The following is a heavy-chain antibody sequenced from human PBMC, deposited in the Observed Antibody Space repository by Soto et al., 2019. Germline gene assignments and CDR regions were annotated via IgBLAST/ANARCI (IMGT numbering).Heavy chain of an antibody. Sequence: PGGSLRLSCAASGFTFSSYAMSWVRQAPGEGLEWVSSISGSGGSTNYADSVKGRFTISRDNSKNTVFLQMNSLRAEDTAVYYCANDAFGVWFGELLSFDYWGQGALVTVSS. CDR2: ISGSGGST. J-gene: IGHJ4*02. CDR1: GFTFSSYA. D-gene: IGHD3-10*01. V-gene: IGHV3-23*01. CDR3: ANDAFGVWFGELLSFDY.